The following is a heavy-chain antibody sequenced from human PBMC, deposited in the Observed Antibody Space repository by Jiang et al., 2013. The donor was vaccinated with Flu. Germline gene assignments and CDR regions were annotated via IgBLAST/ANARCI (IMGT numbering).Heavy chain of an antibody. Sequence: SGGGGATYYADSVKGRFTISRDNSKNTLYLQMNSLRAEDTAVYYCAKLSSTSFEVYYYYGMDVWGQGTTVTVSS. CDR2: SGGGGAT. CDR3: AKLSSTSFEVYYYYGMDV. J-gene: IGHJ6*02. D-gene: IGHD2-2*01. V-gene: IGHV3-23*01.